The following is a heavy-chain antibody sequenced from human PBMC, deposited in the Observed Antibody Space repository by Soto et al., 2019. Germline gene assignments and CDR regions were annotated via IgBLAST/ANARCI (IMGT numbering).Heavy chain of an antibody. J-gene: IGHJ5*02. CDR1: GFTFSRFT. D-gene: IGHD6-6*01. CDR3: ARDAGGASSYEGWFDP. CDR2: ISSNAAYI. V-gene: IGHV3-21*06. Sequence: EVQLVESGGGLVKPGGSLRLSCAASGFTFSRFTMNWVLQAPGKGLEWVSAISSNAAYIYYADSVKGRFTISMDNARNSMYLQMNSLRVEDTAVYYCARDAGGASSYEGWFDPWGQGILVTVSS.